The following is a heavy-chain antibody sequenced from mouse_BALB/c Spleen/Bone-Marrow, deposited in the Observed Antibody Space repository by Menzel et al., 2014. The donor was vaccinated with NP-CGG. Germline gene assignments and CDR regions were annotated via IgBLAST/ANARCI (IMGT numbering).Heavy chain of an antibody. CDR1: GFTFSSYG. V-gene: IGHV5-6-3*01. Sequence: VQLQQSGGGLVQPGGSLKLSCAASGFTFSSYGMSWVRQTPDKRLELVATINSNGGSTYYPDSVKGRFTISRDNAKNTLYLQMSSLKSEDTAMYYCARGLGFFDYWGQGTTLTVSP. CDR2: INSNGGST. CDR3: ARGLGFFDY. J-gene: IGHJ2*01. D-gene: IGHD4-1*01.